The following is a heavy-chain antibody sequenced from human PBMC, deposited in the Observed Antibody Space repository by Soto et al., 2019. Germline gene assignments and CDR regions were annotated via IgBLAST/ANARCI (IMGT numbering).Heavy chain of an antibody. D-gene: IGHD5-12*01. Sequence: PSETLSLTCTVSGGSISSYYWSWIRQPPGKGLEWIGYIYYSGSTNYNPSLKSRVTISVDTSKNQFSLKLSSVTAADTAVYYCARVGGYDSRYYYYYGMDVWGQGTTVTVS. CDR2: IYYSGST. J-gene: IGHJ6*02. V-gene: IGHV4-59*01. CDR3: ARVGGYDSRYYYYYGMDV. CDR1: GGSISSYY.